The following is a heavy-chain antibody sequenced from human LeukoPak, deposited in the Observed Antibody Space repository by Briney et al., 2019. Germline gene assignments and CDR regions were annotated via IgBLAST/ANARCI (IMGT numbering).Heavy chain of an antibody. V-gene: IGHV4-39*07. CDR1: GGSISSSSYY. Sequence: SETLSLTCTVSGGSISSSSYYWGWIRQPPGKGLEWIGSIYYSGSTYYNPSLKSRVTISVDTSKNQFSLKLSSVTAADTAVYYCARVGYYDSSEAFDIWGQGTMVTVSS. CDR2: IYYSGST. D-gene: IGHD3-22*01. J-gene: IGHJ3*02. CDR3: ARVGYYDSSEAFDI.